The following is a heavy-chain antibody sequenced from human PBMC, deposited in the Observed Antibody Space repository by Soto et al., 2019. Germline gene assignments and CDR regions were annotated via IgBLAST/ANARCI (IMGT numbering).Heavy chain of an antibody. CDR1: GFTFSSYA. Sequence: GGSLRLSCAASGFTFSSYAMSWVRQAPGKGLEWVSAISGSGGSTYYADSVKGRFTISRDNSKNTLYLQMNSLRAEDTAVYYCAKVELRLDYYYGMDVWGQGTTVTVSS. D-gene: IGHD6-25*01. V-gene: IGHV3-23*01. CDR2: ISGSGGST. J-gene: IGHJ6*02. CDR3: AKVELRLDYYYGMDV.